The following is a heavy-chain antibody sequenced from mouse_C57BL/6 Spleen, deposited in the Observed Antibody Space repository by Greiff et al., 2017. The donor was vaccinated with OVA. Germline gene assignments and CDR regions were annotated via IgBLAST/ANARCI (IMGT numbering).Heavy chain of an antibody. Sequence: VQLQQSGPELVKPGASVKISCKASGYSFTSYYIHWVKQRPGQGLEWIGWIYPGSGNTKYNEKFKGKATLTAGTSSSTAYMQLSSLTSEDSAVYYCAKGLPYFDYWGQGTTLTVSS. CDR2: IYPGSGNT. D-gene: IGHD2-4*01. CDR3: AKGLPYFDY. CDR1: GYSFTSYY. J-gene: IGHJ2*01. V-gene: IGHV1-66*01.